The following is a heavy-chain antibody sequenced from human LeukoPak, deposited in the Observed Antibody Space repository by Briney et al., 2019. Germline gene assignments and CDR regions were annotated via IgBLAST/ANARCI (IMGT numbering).Heavy chain of an antibody. Sequence: GGSLRLSCAASGFTFSSHSMNWVRPAPGKGLEGVSSISSSSSYIYYADSVKGRFTISRDNAKNSLYLQMNRLRAEDTAVYYCARVKYSSGWANYFDYWGQGTLVTVSS. CDR3: ARVKYSSGWANYFDY. J-gene: IGHJ4*02. CDR2: ISSSSSYI. D-gene: IGHD6-19*01. CDR1: GFTFSSHS. V-gene: IGHV3-21*01.